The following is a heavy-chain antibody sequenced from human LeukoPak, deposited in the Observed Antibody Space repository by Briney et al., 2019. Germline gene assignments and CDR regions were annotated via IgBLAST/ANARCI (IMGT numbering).Heavy chain of an antibody. CDR3: AREIAYCSGGSCLGNWFDP. CDR1: GGTFSSYA. CDR2: IIPIFGTA. V-gene: IGHV1-69*13. J-gene: IGHJ5*02. Sequence: SVKVSCKASGGTFSSYAISWVRQAPGQGLEWMGGIIPIFGTANYAQKFQGRVTITADESTSAAYMELSSLRSEDTAVYYCAREIAYCSGGSCLGNWFDPWGQGTLVTVSS. D-gene: IGHD2-15*01.